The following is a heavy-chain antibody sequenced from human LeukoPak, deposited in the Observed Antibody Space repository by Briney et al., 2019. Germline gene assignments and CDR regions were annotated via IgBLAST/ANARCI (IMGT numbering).Heavy chain of an antibody. CDR3: ARGLTTVTLLSYYYYGMDV. Sequence: ASVMVSCKASGYTFTSYDINWVRQATGQGLEWMGWMNPNSGNTGYAQKFQGRVTMTRNTSISTAYTELSSLRSEDTAVYYCARGLTTVTLLSYYYYGMDVWGQGTTVTVSS. V-gene: IGHV1-8*01. D-gene: IGHD4-17*01. CDR1: GYTFTSYD. CDR2: MNPNSGNT. J-gene: IGHJ6*02.